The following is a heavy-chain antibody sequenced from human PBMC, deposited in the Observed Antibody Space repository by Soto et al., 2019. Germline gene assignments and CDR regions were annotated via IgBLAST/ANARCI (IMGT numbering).Heavy chain of an antibody. CDR2: IYYSGST. CDR3: ARYRHDYSNPSTKDISLYYYYYYMDV. V-gene: IGHV4-31*03. J-gene: IGHJ6*03. CDR1: GGSISSGGYY. D-gene: IGHD4-4*01. Sequence: SETLSLTCTVSGGSISSGGYYWSWIRQHPGKGLEWIGYIYYSGSTYYNPSLKSRVTISVDTSKNHFSLKLSSVTAADTAVYYCARYRHDYSNPSTKDISLYYYYYYMDVWGKGTTVTVSS.